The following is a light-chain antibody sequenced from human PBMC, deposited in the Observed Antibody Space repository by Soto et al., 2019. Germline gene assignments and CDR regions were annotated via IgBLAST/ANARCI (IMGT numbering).Light chain of an antibody. V-gene: IGLV2-23*02. Sequence: QSALTQPASVSGSPGQSITISCTGTNSDIGSYDRVSWYQHHPGKAPTLMIYEVNKRPSGVSNRFSGSKSGNTASLTISGLQADYEADYYCSSSVGGPIWVFGGGTKLTVL. J-gene: IGLJ3*02. CDR2: EVN. CDR1: NSDIGSYDR. CDR3: SSSVGGPIWV.